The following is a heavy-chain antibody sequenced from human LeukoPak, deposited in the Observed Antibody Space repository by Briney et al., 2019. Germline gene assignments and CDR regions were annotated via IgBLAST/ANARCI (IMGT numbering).Heavy chain of an antibody. CDR1: GGSISSYY. CDR3: ARYQNSFDY. Sequence: SETLSLTCTVSGGSISSYYWSWIRQPPGKGLEWIGYIYYGGSTNYNPSLKSRVTISVDTSKNQFSLKLSSVTAADTAVYYRARYQNSFDYRGQGTLVTVSS. CDR2: IYYGGST. V-gene: IGHV4-59*01. J-gene: IGHJ4*02.